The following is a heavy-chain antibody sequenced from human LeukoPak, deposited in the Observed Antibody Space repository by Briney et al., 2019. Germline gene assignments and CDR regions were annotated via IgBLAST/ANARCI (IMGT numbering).Heavy chain of an antibody. CDR2: ISHSGRT. Sequence: SETLSLTCTVSGGSISSYYWSWIRQPPGKGLEWIGYISHSGRTNYNPSLKSRVTISVDTSKNQFSLRLSSVTAADTAVYYCARKTGDLYYFDYWGQGTLVTVSS. CDR3: ARKTGDLYYFDY. V-gene: IGHV4-59*01. D-gene: IGHD7-27*01. CDR1: GGSISSYY. J-gene: IGHJ4*02.